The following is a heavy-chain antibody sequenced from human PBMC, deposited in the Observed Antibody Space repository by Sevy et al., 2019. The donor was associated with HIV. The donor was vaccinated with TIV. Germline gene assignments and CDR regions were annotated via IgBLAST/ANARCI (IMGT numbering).Heavy chain of an antibody. CDR3: ARYGRIPVAGHTWFDP. Sequence: GGSLRLSCSASGFTFIAFGMTWVRQAPGKGLEWVSGISGGGAATAYADSVKGRFTISRDNSNNTLYLQMNSLTAADTAVYYCARYGRIPVAGHTWFDPWGLGTLVTVSS. J-gene: IGHJ5*02. CDR2: ISGGGAAT. CDR1: GFTFIAFG. D-gene: IGHD6-19*01. V-gene: IGHV3-23*01.